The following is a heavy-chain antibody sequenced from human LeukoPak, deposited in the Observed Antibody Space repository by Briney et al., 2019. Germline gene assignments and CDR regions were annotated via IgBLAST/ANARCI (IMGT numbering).Heavy chain of an antibody. CDR1: GFTFSSYG. CDR3: AVIHDAFDY. D-gene: IGHD3-3*01. J-gene: IGHJ4*02. V-gene: IGHV3-33*01. CDR2: IWYDGSNK. Sequence: GGSLRLSCAASGFTFSSYGMHWVRQAPGKGLEWVAVIWYDGSNKYYADSVKGRFTISRDNSKNTLYLRMNSLRAEDTAVYYCAVIHDAFDYWGQGTLVTVSS.